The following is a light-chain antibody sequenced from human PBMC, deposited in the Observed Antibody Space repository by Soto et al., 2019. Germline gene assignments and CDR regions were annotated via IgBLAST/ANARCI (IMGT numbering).Light chain of an antibody. CDR3: GSYTGSIYV. CDR2: EVS. V-gene: IGLV2-14*01. Sequence: LTQPASVSGSPGQSISISCTGTSSDVGGYKFVSWYQQHPGKAPKLMIYEVSNRPSGVSSRFSGSKSGNTASLTISGLQAEDEADYYCGSYTGSIYVFGPGTKVTVL. J-gene: IGLJ1*01. CDR1: SSDVGGYKF.